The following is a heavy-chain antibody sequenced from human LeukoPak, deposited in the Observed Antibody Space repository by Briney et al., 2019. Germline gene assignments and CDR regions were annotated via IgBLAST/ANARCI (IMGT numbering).Heavy chain of an antibody. CDR2: IYSTGST. V-gene: IGHV4-4*07. D-gene: IGHD6-13*01. Sequence: PSETLSLTCIVSGGSINFYYWSWIRQPAGKGLEWIGRIYSTGSTNYSPSLKSRVTMSVDKSKNQFSLNLSSVTAADTAVYYCARGIADPYSFDSWGQGTLVTVSS. CDR1: GGSINFYY. CDR3: ARGIADPYSFDS. J-gene: IGHJ4*02.